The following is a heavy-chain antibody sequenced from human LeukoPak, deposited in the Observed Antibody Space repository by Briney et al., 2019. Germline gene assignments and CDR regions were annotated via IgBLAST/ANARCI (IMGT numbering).Heavy chain of an antibody. Sequence: ASVKVSCKTSGYTFTAQFMHWVRQAPGQGLEWMGWINPNNGDTKYAQTFLGRVTMTRDTSTSTVYMELSSLRSDDTAVYFCASYPRNIPTPPFDYWGQGTLVTVSS. J-gene: IGHJ4*02. CDR3: ASYPRNIPTPPFDY. CDR1: GYTFTAQF. CDR2: INPNNGDT. D-gene: IGHD2-21*01. V-gene: IGHV1-2*02.